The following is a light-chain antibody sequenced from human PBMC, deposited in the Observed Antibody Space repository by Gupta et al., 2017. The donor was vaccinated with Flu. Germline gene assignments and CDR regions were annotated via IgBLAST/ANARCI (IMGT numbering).Light chain of an antibody. CDR2: LVY. Sequence: EIVMTHSALSLPVTPVEPASISCSSSQRRLHSNGYNYLDWYLQKPGQSQQLLIYLVYNRACGVPDRFSGSGSGTDFTLKISRVEAEDVGVYYCKQDLQTPYTFGQGTKVEIK. CDR1: QRRLHSNGYNY. V-gene: IGKV2-28*01. J-gene: IGKJ2*01. CDR3: KQDLQTPYT.